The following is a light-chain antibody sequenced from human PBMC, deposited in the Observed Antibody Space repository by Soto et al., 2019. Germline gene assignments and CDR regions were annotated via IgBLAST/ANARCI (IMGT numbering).Light chain of an antibody. CDR3: SSYTPSITV. J-gene: IGLJ1*01. CDR2: EVT. V-gene: IGLV2-14*01. CDR1: SSDVGGYDY. Sequence: QSVLTQPASVSGSPGQSITNSCTGTSSDVGGYDYVSWYQQHPGKAPKLIIYEVTNRPSGVSNRFSGSKSGNTASLTISGLQAEDEADYFCSSYTPSITVFGTGTKLTVL.